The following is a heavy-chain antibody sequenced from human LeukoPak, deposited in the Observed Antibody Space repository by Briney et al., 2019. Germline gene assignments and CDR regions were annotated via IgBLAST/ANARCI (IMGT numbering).Heavy chain of an antibody. V-gene: IGHV3-30*03. Sequence: GGSLRLSCAASGFTFSSYGMHWVRQAPGKGLEWVAVISYDGSNKYYADSVKGRFTISRDNSKNTLYLQMNSLRAEDTAVYYCARGLRYFDWFDYWGQGTLVTVSS. CDR3: ARGLRYFDWFDY. CDR2: ISYDGSNK. CDR1: GFTFSSYG. J-gene: IGHJ4*02. D-gene: IGHD3-9*01.